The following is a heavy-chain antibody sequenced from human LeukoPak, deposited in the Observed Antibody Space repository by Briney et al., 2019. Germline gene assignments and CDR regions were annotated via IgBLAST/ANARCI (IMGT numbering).Heavy chain of an antibody. CDR1: GFTFSSYA. D-gene: IGHD5-18*01. V-gene: IGHV3-64*01. J-gene: IGHJ3*02. Sequence: RAGGSLRLSCAASGFTFSSYAMHWVRQAPGNGLEYVSAISSNGGSTYYANSVQGRFTISRDNSKNTLYLQMGSLRADDMAVYYCARGGIQLWAHDALDMWGQGTMVTVSS. CDR2: ISSNGGST. CDR3: ARGGIQLWAHDALDM.